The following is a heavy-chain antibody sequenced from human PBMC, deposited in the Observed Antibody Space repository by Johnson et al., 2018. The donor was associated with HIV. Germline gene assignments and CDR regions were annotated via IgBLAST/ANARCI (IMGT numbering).Heavy chain of an antibody. D-gene: IGHD1-7*01. CDR2: ISYDGSNK. CDR1: GFTFSSYA. Sequence: QVQLVESGGGVVQPGRSLRLSCAASGFTFSSYAMHWVRQAPGKGLAWVAVISYDGSNKYYADSVKGRFTISRDNSKNTLYLQMNSLRAEDTAVYYCARDSYKLELPLGAFDIWGQGTMVTVSS. J-gene: IGHJ3*02. V-gene: IGHV3-30*04. CDR3: ARDSYKLELPLGAFDI.